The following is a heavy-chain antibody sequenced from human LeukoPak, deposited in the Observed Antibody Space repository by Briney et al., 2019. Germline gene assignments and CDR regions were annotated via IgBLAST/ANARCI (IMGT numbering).Heavy chain of an antibody. Sequence: SQTLSLTCTVSGGSISSGDYYWSWIRQPPGKGLEWIGYIYYSGSTYYNPSLKSRVTISVDTSKNQFSLELSSVTAADTAVYYCAREPGLYCSGGSCYSGYWGQGTLVTVSS. CDR3: AREPGLYCSGGSCYSGY. V-gene: IGHV4-30-4*01. J-gene: IGHJ4*02. D-gene: IGHD2-15*01. CDR1: GGSISSGDYY. CDR2: IYYSGST.